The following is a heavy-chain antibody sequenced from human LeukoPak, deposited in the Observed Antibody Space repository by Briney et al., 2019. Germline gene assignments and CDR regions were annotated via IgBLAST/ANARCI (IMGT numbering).Heavy chain of an antibody. Sequence: PGRSLRLSCAASGFTFSGYGMHWVRQAPGKGLEWVAVIWYDGTNKYYVDSVKGRFTISRDNSKNTLYLQMNSLRAEDTAVYYCARGYYDSSGYSFDYWGQGTLVTVSS. J-gene: IGHJ4*02. V-gene: IGHV3-33*01. CDR3: ARGYYDSSGYSFDY. CDR2: IWYDGTNK. CDR1: GFTFSGYG. D-gene: IGHD3-22*01.